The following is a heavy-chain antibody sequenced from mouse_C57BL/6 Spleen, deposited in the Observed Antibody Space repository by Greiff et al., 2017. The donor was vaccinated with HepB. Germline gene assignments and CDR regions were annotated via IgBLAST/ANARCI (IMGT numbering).Heavy chain of an antibody. J-gene: IGHJ2*01. CDR1: GYTFTSYW. CDR3: ARLTGYYYGSSLDY. V-gene: IGHV1-55*01. Sequence: VQLQQPGAELVKPGASVKMSCKASGYTFTSYWITWVKQRPGQGLEWIGDIYPGSGSTNYNEKFKSKATLTVDTSSSTAYMQLCSLTSEDSAVYYCARLTGYYYGSSLDYWGQGTTLTVSS. D-gene: IGHD1-1*01. CDR2: IYPGSGST.